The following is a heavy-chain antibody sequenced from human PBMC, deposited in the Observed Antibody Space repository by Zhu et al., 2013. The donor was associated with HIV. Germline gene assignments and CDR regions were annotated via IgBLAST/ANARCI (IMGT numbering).Heavy chain of an antibody. CDR3: ARASLDSGYAIHPRTSGDYYGMDV. CDR2: IGTAGDT. J-gene: IGHJ6*02. CDR1: GFTFSSYV. D-gene: IGHD5-12*01. Sequence: EVQLLESGGGLVQPGGSLRLSCAASGFTFSSYVMSWVRQAPGKGLEWVSAIGTAGDTYYPGSVKGRFTISRENAKNSLYLQMNSLRAGDTAVYYCARASLDSGYAIHPRTSGDYYGMDVWGQGTTVTVSS. V-gene: IGHV3-13*01.